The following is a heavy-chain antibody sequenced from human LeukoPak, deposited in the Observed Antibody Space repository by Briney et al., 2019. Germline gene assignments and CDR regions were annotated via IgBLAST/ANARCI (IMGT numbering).Heavy chain of an antibody. Sequence: GGSLRLSCAASGFTFSSYWMSWVRQAPGKGLEWVANIKQDGSAKYYVDSVKGRFTISRDNAKNSLYLQMNSLRDDDTAVYYCARLSYDSGTHYTVYKYWGQGTLVTVSS. D-gene: IGHD3-10*01. J-gene: IGHJ4*02. V-gene: IGHV3-7*01. CDR3: ARLSYDSGTHYTVYKY. CDR2: IKQDGSAK. CDR1: GFTFSSYW.